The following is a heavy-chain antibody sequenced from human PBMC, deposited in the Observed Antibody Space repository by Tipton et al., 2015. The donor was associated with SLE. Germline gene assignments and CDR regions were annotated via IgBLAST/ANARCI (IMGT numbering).Heavy chain of an antibody. CDR2: IYTGGRT. Sequence: TLSLTCTVSGASASSHYWSWIRQPAGKGPEWIGRIYTGGRTIHNPSLNSRVTMSLDTSKSQFSLKLTSVTAADTAVYYCARDWGGEALDFWGQGTLVTVSS. CDR3: ARDWGGEALDF. V-gene: IGHV4-4*07. J-gene: IGHJ4*02. CDR1: GASASSHY. D-gene: IGHD2-21*01.